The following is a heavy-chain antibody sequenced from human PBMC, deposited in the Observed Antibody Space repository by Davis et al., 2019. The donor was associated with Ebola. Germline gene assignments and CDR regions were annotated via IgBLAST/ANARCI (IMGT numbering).Heavy chain of an antibody. CDR1: GYTFTSYG. J-gene: IGHJ6*02. CDR3: ARRGYCSSTSCYYIDYYYYGMDV. CDR2: ISAYNGNT. Sequence: AASVTVSCKASGYTFTSYGISWVRQAPGQGLEWMGWISAYNGNTNYAQKLQGRVTMTTDTSTSTAYMELRSLRSDDTAVYYCARRGYCSSTSCYYIDYYYYGMDVWGQGTTVTVSS. D-gene: IGHD2-2*01. V-gene: IGHV1-18*01.